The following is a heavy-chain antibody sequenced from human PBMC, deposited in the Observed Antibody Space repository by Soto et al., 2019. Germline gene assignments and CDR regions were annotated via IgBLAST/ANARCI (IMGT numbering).Heavy chain of an antibody. CDR3: ARVMSYDVSDY. V-gene: IGHV3-7*04. J-gene: IGHJ4*02. Sequence: EVQLVESGGGLVQPGGSLRISCAASGFTFSSYWMSWVRQAPGQGLEWVANIKSDGSEKLYVDSVKGRFTISRNNAKNSLYLQMNSLRVEDTAVYYCARVMSYDVSDYWGQGILVTVSS. CDR2: IKSDGSEK. CDR1: GFTFSSYW. D-gene: IGHD3-3*01.